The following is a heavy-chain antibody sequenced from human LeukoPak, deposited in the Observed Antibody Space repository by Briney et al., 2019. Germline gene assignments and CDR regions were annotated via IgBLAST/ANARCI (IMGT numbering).Heavy chain of an antibody. CDR2: ISYDGSNK. D-gene: IGHD6-19*01. J-gene: IGHJ4*02. CDR3: ATSIAVH. CDR1: GFTFSDYA. V-gene: IGHV3-30*04. Sequence: GGSLRLSCAASGFTFSDYAMHWVRQAPGKGLEWVAVISYDGSNKYYADSVKGRFTISRDNSKNTLYLQMNSLRAEDTAVYYCATSIAVHWGQGTLVTVSS.